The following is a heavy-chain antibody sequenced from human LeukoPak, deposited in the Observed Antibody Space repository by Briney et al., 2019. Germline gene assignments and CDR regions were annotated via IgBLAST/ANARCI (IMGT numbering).Heavy chain of an antibody. V-gene: IGHV4-61*08. CDR2: IYYSGST. CDR3: ARVPLYDYGGNVTQSGPVDAFDI. Sequence: SQTLSLTCTVSGDSISSGGYYWTWIRQHPEKGLEWIGYIYYSGSTNYNPSLKSRVTISVDTSKNQFSLKLSSVTAADTAVYYCARVPLYDYGGNVTQSGPVDAFDIWGQGTMVTVSS. J-gene: IGHJ3*02. D-gene: IGHD4-23*01. CDR1: GDSISSGGYY.